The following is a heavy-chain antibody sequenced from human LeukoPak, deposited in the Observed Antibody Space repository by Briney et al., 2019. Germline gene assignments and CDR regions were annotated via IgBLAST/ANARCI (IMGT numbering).Heavy chain of an antibody. Sequence: GGSLRLSCAASGFTFSTYWMGWLRQAPGKGLEWVAKIKPDGSEKDHVDSVKGRFTISRDNAKNSLYLQLNSLRAEDTAVYYCARSRFYFDYWGQGTLVTVSS. CDR3: ARSRFYFDY. CDR1: GFTFSTYW. J-gene: IGHJ4*02. CDR2: IKPDGSEK. V-gene: IGHV3-7*01.